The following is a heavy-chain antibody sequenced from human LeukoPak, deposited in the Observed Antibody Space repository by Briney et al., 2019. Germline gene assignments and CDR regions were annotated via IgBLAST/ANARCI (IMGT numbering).Heavy chain of an antibody. Sequence: SETLSLTCTVSGYCISSGYYWGWIRQPPGKGLEWIGSIYHSGSTYYNPSLKSRVTISVDTSKNQFSLKLSSVTAADTAVYYCARSIAARPGYYYYYMDVWGKGTTVTVSS. CDR3: ARSIAARPGYYYYYMDV. V-gene: IGHV4-38-2*02. J-gene: IGHJ6*03. D-gene: IGHD6-6*01. CDR1: GYCISSGYY. CDR2: IYHSGST.